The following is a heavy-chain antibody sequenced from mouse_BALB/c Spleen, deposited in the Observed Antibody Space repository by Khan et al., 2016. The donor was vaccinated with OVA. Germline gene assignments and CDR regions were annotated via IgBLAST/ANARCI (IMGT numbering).Heavy chain of an antibody. V-gene: IGHV2-6-7*01. CDR1: GFSLTGYG. CDR2: IWGDGST. CDR3: ARDKGNPYAMDY. J-gene: IGHJ4*01. Sequence: QVQLKQSGPGLVAPSQSLSITCTVSGFSLTGYGVNWVRPPPGKGLEWLGMIWGDGSTDYNSAIKSRLSISKDNSTSQVFLKMNSLQTDDTARYFCARDKGNPYAMDYWGQGTSVTVAS. D-gene: IGHD2-1*01.